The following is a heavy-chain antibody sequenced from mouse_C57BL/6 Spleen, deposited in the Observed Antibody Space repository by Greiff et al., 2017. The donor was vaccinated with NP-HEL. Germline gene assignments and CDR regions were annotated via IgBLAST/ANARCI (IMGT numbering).Heavy chain of an antibody. V-gene: IGHV1-64*01. Sequence: QVQLQQPGAELVKPGASVKLSCKASGYTFTSYWMHWVKQRPGQGLEWIGMIHPNSGSTNYNEKFKSKATLTVDKSSSTAYMQLSSLTSEDSAVYYCARSSSYYYGSSYPYYAMDYWGQGTSVTVSS. CDR1: GYTFTSYW. J-gene: IGHJ4*01. CDR3: ARSSSYYYGSSYPYYAMDY. CDR2: IHPNSGST. D-gene: IGHD1-1*01.